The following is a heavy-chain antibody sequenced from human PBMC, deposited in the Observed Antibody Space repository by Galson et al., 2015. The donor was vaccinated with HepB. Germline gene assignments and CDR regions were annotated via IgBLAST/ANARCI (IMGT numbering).Heavy chain of an antibody. CDR2: IYTSGST. CDR1: GGSISSYY. Sequence: LSLTCTVSGGSISSYYWSWIRQPAGKGLEWIGRIYTSGSTNYNPSLKSRVTMSVDTSKNQFSLKLSSVTAADTAVYYCARDSLYYDFWSVNYYYYMDVWGKGTTVTVSS. D-gene: IGHD3-3*01. CDR3: ARDSLYYDFWSVNYYYYMDV. V-gene: IGHV4-4*07. J-gene: IGHJ6*03.